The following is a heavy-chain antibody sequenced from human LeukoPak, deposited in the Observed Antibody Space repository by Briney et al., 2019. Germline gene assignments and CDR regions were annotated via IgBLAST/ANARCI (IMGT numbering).Heavy chain of an antibody. CDR1: GYTFTSYD. D-gene: IGHD5-12*01. Sequence: ASVKVSCKASGYTFTSYDINWVRQAPGQGLEWMGWINPNSGGTNYPQKFQGRVTMTRDTSISTAYMELSRLRSDDTAVYYCAILATTQLFDYWGQGTLVTVSS. CDR3: AILATTQLFDY. V-gene: IGHV1-2*02. J-gene: IGHJ4*02. CDR2: INPNSGGT.